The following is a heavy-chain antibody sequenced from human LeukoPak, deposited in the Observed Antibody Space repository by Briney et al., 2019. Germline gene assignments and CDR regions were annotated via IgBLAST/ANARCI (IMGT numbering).Heavy chain of an antibody. D-gene: IGHD3-22*01. CDR3: ARVRFPYDSSGYYDY. CDR1: GGSISSYY. V-gene: IGHV4-59*01. J-gene: IGHJ4*02. Sequence: SETLSLTCTVSGGSISSYYWSWIRQPPGKGLEWIGYIYYSGSTNYNPSLKSRVTISVDTSKNQFSLKLSSVTAADTAAYYCARVRFPYDSSGYYDYWGQGTLVTVSS. CDR2: IYYSGST.